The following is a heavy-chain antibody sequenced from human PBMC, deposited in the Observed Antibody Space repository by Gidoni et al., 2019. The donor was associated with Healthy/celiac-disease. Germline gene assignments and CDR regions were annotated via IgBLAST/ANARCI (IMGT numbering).Heavy chain of an antibody. D-gene: IGHD3-16*01. V-gene: IGHV3-21*01. CDR1: VFTFSSYS. Sequence: VQLVESVVGLVKPGGSLRLSCAASVFTFSSYSMHWVRQAPGKGLEWVSSMSSSSSYIYYADSGKGRLTNSRENAKNTLYLQMNSLRAEDTAVYYGARGIGGVWGGGAHLDYWGQGTLVTVSS. CDR3: ARGIGGVWGGGAHLDY. J-gene: IGHJ4*02. CDR2: MSSSSSYI.